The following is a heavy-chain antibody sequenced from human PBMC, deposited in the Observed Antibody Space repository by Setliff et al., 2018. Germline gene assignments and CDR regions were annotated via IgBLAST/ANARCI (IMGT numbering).Heavy chain of an antibody. J-gene: IGHJ4*02. Sequence: GGSLRLSCVASGFTFSNYEMNWVRQAPGKGLEWVSYISNSGGSTYYTDSVKGRFTISRDNSKNTLYLQMNSLRPEDTAVYYCARTCSGSGCYAGLESWGQGTPVTVSS. CDR3: ARTCSGSGCYAGLES. V-gene: IGHV3-48*03. CDR2: ISNSGGST. CDR1: GFTFSNYE. D-gene: IGHD2-15*01.